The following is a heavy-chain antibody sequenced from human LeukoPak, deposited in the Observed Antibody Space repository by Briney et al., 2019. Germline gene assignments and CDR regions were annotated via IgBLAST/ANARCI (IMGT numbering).Heavy chain of an antibody. CDR2: FDPKDGET. CDR1: GYTLTELS. Sequence: ASVKVSCKVSGYTLTELSMHWVRQAPGKGLEWMGGFDPKDGETIYAQKFQGRVTMTEDTSTDTAYMELSSLRSEDTAVYYCATTLGYCSSTSCYQNWFDPWGQGTLVTVSS. D-gene: IGHD2-2*01. V-gene: IGHV1-24*01. CDR3: ATTLGYCSSTSCYQNWFDP. J-gene: IGHJ5*02.